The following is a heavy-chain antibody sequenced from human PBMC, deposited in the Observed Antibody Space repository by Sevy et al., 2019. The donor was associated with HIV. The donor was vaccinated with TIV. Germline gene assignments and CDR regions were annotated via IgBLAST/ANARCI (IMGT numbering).Heavy chain of an antibody. J-gene: IGHJ3*02. CDR2: INHSGST. Sequence: SETLSLTCAVYGGSFSGYYWSWIRQPPGEGLEWIGEINHSGSTNYNPSLKSRVTISGDTSKNQFSLKLSSVTAADTAVYYCARHCSSTSCSHAFDIWGQGTMVTVSS. D-gene: IGHD2-2*01. V-gene: IGHV4-34*01. CDR3: ARHCSSTSCSHAFDI. CDR1: GGSFSGYY.